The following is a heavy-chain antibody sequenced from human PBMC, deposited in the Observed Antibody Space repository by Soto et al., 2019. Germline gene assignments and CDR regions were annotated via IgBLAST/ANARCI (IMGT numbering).Heavy chain of an antibody. CDR1: GDIFSNYA. CDR3: VPLQPSTIVGRPGVDV. CDR2: TIPLFRTV. J-gene: IGHJ6*02. Sequence: QVQLLQSGAEVKKPGSSVNVSCKTSGDIFSNYAITWVRQAPGQGLEWMGGTIPLFRTVNYAQTFQGSLTSPADESTGSAYVELRRLRSEDTAVYCRVPLQPSTIVGRPGVDVWGQGRTVTVSS. D-gene: IGHD6-6*01. V-gene: IGHV1-69*01.